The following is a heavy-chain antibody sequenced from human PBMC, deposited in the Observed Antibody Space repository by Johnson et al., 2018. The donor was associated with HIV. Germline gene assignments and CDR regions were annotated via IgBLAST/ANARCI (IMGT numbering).Heavy chain of an antibody. D-gene: IGHD6-13*01. Sequence: VQLVESGGGLVQPGGSLRLSCAASGFTFSSYWMSWVRQAPGKGLEWVAVISYDGSNKYYADSVKGRFTVSRDNFNNAIYLEMDSLRVEDTSVYYCAKDFGSSSWHAFDVWGQGTVVIVSS. V-gene: IGHV3-30*18. J-gene: IGHJ3*01. CDR1: GFTFSSYW. CDR3: AKDFGSSSWHAFDV. CDR2: ISYDGSNK.